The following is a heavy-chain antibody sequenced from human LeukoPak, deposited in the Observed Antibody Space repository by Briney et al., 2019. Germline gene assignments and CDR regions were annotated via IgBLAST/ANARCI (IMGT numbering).Heavy chain of an antibody. CDR3: ARIGHDLYQTFDS. CDR2: IYYTGST. V-gene: IGHV4-59*01. D-gene: IGHD2-2*01. J-gene: IGHJ5*01. CDR1: GGAITNYY. Sequence: PSETLSLTCGVSGGAITNYYWNWIRQAPGKGLEWLGYIYYTGSTTYNPSVKSRITISLDTSKKQISLKLRSVTAADTAVYYCARIGHDLYQTFDSWGHGTLITVSS.